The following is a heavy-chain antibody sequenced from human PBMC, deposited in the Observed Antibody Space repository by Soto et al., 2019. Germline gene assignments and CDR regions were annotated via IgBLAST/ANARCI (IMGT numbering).Heavy chain of an antibody. V-gene: IGHV4-59*08. Sequence: QVQLQESGPGLVKPSETLSLTCTVSGGSISSYYWSWIRQPQGKGLEWIGYIYYSGSTNYNPSLMSRITISADASKNRSSLKLSSVTAADTAVYYCAASATQCSWIQLWLLYFDYWGQGTLVTVSS. CDR3: AASATQCSWIQLWLLYFDY. CDR1: GGSISSYY. D-gene: IGHD5-18*01. CDR2: IYYSGST. J-gene: IGHJ4*02.